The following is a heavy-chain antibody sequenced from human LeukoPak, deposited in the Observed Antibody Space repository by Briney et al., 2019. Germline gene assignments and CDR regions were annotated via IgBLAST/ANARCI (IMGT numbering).Heavy chain of an antibody. Sequence: SETLSLTCAVSGGSISSYYWSWIRQPPGKGLEWIGYIYYSGSTNYNPSLKSRVTISVDTSKNQFSLKLSSVTAADTAVYYCARDLVTVTKGFDIWGQGTMVSVSS. CDR3: ARDLVTVTKGFDI. CDR2: IYYSGST. V-gene: IGHV4-59*01. J-gene: IGHJ3*02. D-gene: IGHD4-17*01. CDR1: GGSISSYY.